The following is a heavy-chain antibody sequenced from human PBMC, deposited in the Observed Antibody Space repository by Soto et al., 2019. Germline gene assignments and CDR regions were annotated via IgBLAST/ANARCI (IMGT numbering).Heavy chain of an antibody. D-gene: IGHD5-18*01. CDR1: GFTFSAYS. J-gene: IGHJ4*02. Sequence: EVQLVESGGDLVQPGGSLRLSCTASGFTFSAYSMNWVRQAPGKGLEWVSYISSSSSTIYYADSVKGRFTISRDNAKNSLYLQMNSLRDEDTAVYYCARDSYGRPYYFDYWGQGTLVTVSS. CDR3: ARDSYGRPYYFDY. V-gene: IGHV3-48*02. CDR2: ISSSSSTI.